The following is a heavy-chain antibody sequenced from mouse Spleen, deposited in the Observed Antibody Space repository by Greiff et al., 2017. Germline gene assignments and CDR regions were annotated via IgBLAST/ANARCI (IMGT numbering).Heavy chain of an antibody. CDR3: ARNYGSVAWFAY. CDR2: ISSGSSTI. V-gene: IGHV5-17*01. D-gene: IGHD1-1*01. Sequence: EVQLVESGGGLVKPGGSLKLSCAASGFTFSDYGMHWVRQAPEKGLEWVAYISSGSSTIYYADTVKGRFTFSRDNAKNTLFLQMTSLRSEDTAMYYCARNYGSVAWFAYWGQGTLVTVSA. CDR1: GFTFSDYG. J-gene: IGHJ3*01.